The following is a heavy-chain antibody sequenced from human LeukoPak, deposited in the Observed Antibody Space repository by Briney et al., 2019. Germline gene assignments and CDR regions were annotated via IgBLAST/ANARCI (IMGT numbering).Heavy chain of an antibody. CDR2: ISYDGSNK. CDR3: ARVTVAGSSLDY. Sequence: PGRSLRLSCAASGFTFSSYAMHWVRQAPGKGLEWVAVISYDGSNKYYADSVEGRFTISRDNSKNTLYLQMNSLRAEDTAVYYCARVTVAGSSLDYWGQGTLVTVSS. V-gene: IGHV3-30*04. D-gene: IGHD6-19*01. CDR1: GFTFSSYA. J-gene: IGHJ4*02.